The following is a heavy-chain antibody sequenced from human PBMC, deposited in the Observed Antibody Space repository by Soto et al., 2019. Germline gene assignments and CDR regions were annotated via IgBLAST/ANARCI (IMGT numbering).Heavy chain of an antibody. CDR2: IYWDDGK. CDR3: AHIVVAGLGYYFDY. D-gene: IGHD6-19*01. Sequence: QITLKESGPTLVKPTQTLTLTCTFSGFSLSSTRMAVGWIRPPPGNALEWLALIYWDDGKRYIPFLKGRLTITKETSKNQVVLTMSNMDAVDTARYYCAHIVVAGLGYYFDYWGQGTLVTVSS. J-gene: IGHJ4*02. V-gene: IGHV2-5*02. CDR1: GFSLSSTRMA.